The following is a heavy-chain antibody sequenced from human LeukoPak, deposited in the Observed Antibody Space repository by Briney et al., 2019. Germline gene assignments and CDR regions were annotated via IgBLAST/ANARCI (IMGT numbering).Heavy chain of an antibody. V-gene: IGHV3-23*01. Sequence: PGGSLRLSCAASGFTFSSYAMSWVRQAPGKGLEWVSAISGNGGSTYYADSVKGRFTISRDNSKNTLYLQMNSLRAEDTAVYYCAKDRGLLDYGGRANDAFDIWGQGTMVTVSS. CDR3: AKDRGLLDYGGRANDAFDI. CDR2: ISGNGGST. D-gene: IGHD4-23*01. J-gene: IGHJ3*02. CDR1: GFTFSSYA.